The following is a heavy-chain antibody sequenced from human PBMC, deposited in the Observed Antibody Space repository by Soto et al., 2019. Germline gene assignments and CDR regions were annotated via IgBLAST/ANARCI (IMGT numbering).Heavy chain of an antibody. CDR1: GFTFSSYW. CDR3: ASYFDTFDAFDI. J-gene: IGHJ3*02. V-gene: IGHV3-74*01. D-gene: IGHD3-9*01. CDR2: INSDGSST. Sequence: GGSLRLSCAASGFTFSSYWMHWVRQAPGKGLVWVSRINSDGSSTSYADSVKGRFTISRDNAKNTLYLQMNSLRAEDTAVYYCASYFDTFDAFDIWGQGTMVTVSS.